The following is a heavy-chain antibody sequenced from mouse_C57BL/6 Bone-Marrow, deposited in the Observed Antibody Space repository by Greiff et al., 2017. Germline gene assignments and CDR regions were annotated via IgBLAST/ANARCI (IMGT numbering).Heavy chain of an antibody. J-gene: IGHJ4*01. D-gene: IGHD1-1*01. Sequence: QVQLQQPGAELVKPGASVKVSCKASGYTFTSYWMHWVKQRPGQGLEWIGRIHPSDSDTNYNQKFKGKATLTVDKSSSTAYMQLSSLTSEDSAVYYCAIRSQYYGSSYVGYYAMDYWGQGTSVTVSS. V-gene: IGHV1-74*01. CDR1: GYTFTSYW. CDR3: AIRSQYYGSSYVGYYAMDY. CDR2: IHPSDSDT.